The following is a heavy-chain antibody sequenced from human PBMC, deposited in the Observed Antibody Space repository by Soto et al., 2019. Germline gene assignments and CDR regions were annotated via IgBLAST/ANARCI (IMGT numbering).Heavy chain of an antibody. J-gene: IGHJ4*02. CDR1: GFTLSSYA. Sequence: GGSLRLSCAASGFTLSSYAMSWVRQAPGKGLEWVSTISESGSTYYAESVKGRFAISRDNSKNTLYLQLNSLRAEDTAMYFCATGGGNSSSGWRWAPGHWGQGTLVTVSS. D-gene: IGHD6-13*01. V-gene: IGHV3-23*01. CDR2: ISESGST. CDR3: ATGGGNSSSGWRWAPGH.